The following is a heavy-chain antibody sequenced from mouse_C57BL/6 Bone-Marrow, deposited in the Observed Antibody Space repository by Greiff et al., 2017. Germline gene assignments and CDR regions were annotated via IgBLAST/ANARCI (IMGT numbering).Heavy chain of an antibody. Sequence: QVQLQQSGAELVRPGASVKLSCKASGYTFTDYYIDWVKQRPGQGLEWIARIYPGSGNTYYNEKFKGKATLTAEKSSSTAYMQLSSLTSEDSDVYFCARGDYYGSSYNYAMDYWGQGTSVTVSS. CDR1: GYTFTDYY. J-gene: IGHJ4*01. D-gene: IGHD1-1*01. CDR3: ARGDYYGSSYNYAMDY. V-gene: IGHV1-76*01. CDR2: IYPGSGNT.